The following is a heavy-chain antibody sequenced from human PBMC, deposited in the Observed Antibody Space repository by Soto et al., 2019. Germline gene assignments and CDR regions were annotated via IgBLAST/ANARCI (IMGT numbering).Heavy chain of an antibody. CDR3: AKDVPVTMVRGVFDY. CDR2: ISGSGGST. V-gene: IGHV3-23*01. J-gene: IGHJ4*02. Sequence: GGSLRLSCAASGFTFSSYAMSWVRQAPGKGLEWVSAISGSGGSTYYADSVKGRFTISRDNSKDTLYLQMNSLRAEDTAVDYCAKDVPVTMVRGVFDYWGQGTLVTVSS. D-gene: IGHD3-10*01. CDR1: GFTFSSYA.